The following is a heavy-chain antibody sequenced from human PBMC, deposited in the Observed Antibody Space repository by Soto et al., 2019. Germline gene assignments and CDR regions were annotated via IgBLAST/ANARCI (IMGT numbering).Heavy chain of an antibody. CDR2: IYYSGST. CDR1: GGSIGSSSYY. CDR3: ARRGYYAISAFDI. Sequence: PSETLSLTCTVSGGSIGSSSYYWGWIRQPPGKGLEWIGSIYYSGSTYYNPSLKSRVTTSVDTSKNQFSLKLSSVTAADTAVYYCARRGYYAISAFDIWGQGTMVTVS. J-gene: IGHJ3*02. D-gene: IGHD2-8*01. V-gene: IGHV4-39*01.